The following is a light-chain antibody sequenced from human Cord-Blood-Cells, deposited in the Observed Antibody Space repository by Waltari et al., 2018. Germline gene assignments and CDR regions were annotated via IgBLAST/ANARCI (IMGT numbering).Light chain of an antibody. CDR3: QQSYSTPYT. Sequence: DIQITQSPSSLSASVGDRVTITCRASQSISSYLNWYQQKPGKAPKLLIYAASSLKSGVPSRFSGSGSGTDFTLTISSLQPEDFATYYCQQSYSTPYTFGQGTKLEIK. J-gene: IGKJ2*01. V-gene: IGKV1-39*01. CDR2: AAS. CDR1: QSISSY.